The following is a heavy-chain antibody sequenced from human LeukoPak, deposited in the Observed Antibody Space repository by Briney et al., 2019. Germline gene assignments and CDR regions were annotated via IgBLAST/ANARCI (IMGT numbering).Heavy chain of an antibody. CDR2: IGGRSISI. D-gene: IGHD2-21*01. CDR1: GSTFSDFE. J-gene: IGHJ5*02. CDR3: ARGHTIANH. V-gene: IGHV3-48*01. Sequence: RGSLRLSCAASGSTFSDFEMKWVRQAPGKGLECLSSIGGRSISIYYADSVKGRFTISRDNAKNSLYLQMNSLRAEDTAVYYCARGHTIANHWGQGTLVTVSS.